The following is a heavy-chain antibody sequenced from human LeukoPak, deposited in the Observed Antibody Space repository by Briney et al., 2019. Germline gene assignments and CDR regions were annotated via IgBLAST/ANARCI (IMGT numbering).Heavy chain of an antibody. J-gene: IGHJ1*01. CDR1: GYTFTSYY. D-gene: IGHD1-1*01. Sequence: GASVKVSCKASGYTFTSYYMHWVRQAPGQGLEWMGIINPRGGSTSYAQKFQGRVTMTRDTSTSTVYMELSSLRSEDTAVYYCAREGEEMWGPGNEEYFQHWGQGTLVTVSS. CDR2: INPRGGST. CDR3: AREGEEMWGPGNEEYFQH. V-gene: IGHV1-46*01.